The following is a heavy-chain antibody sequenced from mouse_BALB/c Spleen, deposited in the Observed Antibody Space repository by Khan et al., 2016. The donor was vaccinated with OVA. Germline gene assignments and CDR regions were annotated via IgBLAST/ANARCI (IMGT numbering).Heavy chain of an antibody. D-gene: IGHD1-2*01. CDR2: ISYSGST. CDR3: ARTARIKY. J-gene: IGHJ2*01. CDR1: GYSITSGYG. Sequence: VQLQESGPGLVKLSQSLSLTCTVTGYSITSGYGWNWIRQFPGNTLEWMGYISYSGSTNYNPSLKSRISITRDTSKNQFFLQLNSVTTEDTATYYCARTARIKYWGQGTTLTVSA. V-gene: IGHV3-2*02.